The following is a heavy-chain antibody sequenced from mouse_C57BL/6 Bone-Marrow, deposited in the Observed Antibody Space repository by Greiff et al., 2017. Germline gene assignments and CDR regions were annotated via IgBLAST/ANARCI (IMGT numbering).Heavy chain of an antibody. D-gene: IGHD1-1*01. J-gene: IGHJ2*01. Sequence: VQLQQSGAELVKPGASVKLSCTASGFNIKDYYIHWVKQRPEQGLEWIGRIDPEDGDTKYAPKFQDKATITADTSSNTAYLQLSSLTSEDTAVYYCTRSLIYYGTNYWGQGTTLTVSS. CDR2: IDPEDGDT. CDR3: TRSLIYYGTNY. V-gene: IGHV14-2*01. CDR1: GFNIKDYY.